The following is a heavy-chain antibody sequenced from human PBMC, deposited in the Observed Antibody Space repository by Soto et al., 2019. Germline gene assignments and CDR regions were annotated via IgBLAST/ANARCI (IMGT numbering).Heavy chain of an antibody. CDR1: GGTFSSYA. Sequence: SVKVSCKASGGTFSSYAISWVRQAPGQGLEWMGGIIPIFGTANYAQKFQGRVTITADESTSTAYMELSSLRSEDTAVYYCARDRVVRGVLNWFDPWGQGTLVTVSS. CDR3: ARDRVVRGVLNWFDP. V-gene: IGHV1-69*13. J-gene: IGHJ5*02. CDR2: IIPIFGTA. D-gene: IGHD3-10*01.